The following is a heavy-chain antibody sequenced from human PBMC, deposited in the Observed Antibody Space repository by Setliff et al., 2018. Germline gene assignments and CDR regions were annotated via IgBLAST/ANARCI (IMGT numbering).Heavy chain of an antibody. D-gene: IGHD2-15*01. V-gene: IGHV3-30*02. CDR3: VCFSWRGCSGDTCYSGDDSFDM. CDR1: GFAFSAYS. Sequence: GSLRLSCAASGFAFSAYSMHWVRQAPGKGLEWVAFIQYDGSDKYYVDSVKGRFTVSRDNSKDTLYLQMNSLRVEDSAVYYCVCFSWRGCSGDTCYSGDDSFDMWGQGTVVTVSS. J-gene: IGHJ3*02. CDR2: IQYDGSDK.